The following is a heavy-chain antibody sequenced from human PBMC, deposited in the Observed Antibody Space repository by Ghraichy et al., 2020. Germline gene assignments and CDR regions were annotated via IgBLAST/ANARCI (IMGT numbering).Heavy chain of an antibody. CDR3: AKNPPGQQLVLDS. V-gene: IGHV3-30*18. CDR1: GFTFSRYG. CDR2: ISFDGSNK. D-gene: IGHD6-13*01. J-gene: IGHJ4*02. Sequence: GGSLRLSCAASGFTFSRYGMHWVRQAPGKGLEWVAVISFDGSNKYFADSVKGRFTIARDNSKNTLYLQMNSLRAEDTAVYYCAKNPPGQQLVLDSWGQGTLVTVSS.